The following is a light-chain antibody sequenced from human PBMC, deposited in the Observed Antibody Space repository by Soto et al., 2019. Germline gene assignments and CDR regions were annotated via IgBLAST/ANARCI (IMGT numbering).Light chain of an antibody. CDR1: RSNLGINF. V-gene: IGLV1-51*02. CDR3: ATWDGSLSVGV. J-gene: IGLJ1*01. CDR2: ENN. Sequence: QSVLTHPPSGSSAPQQKGTISRSRGRSNLGINFVSWYQQFPGGVPKLLIYENNKRPSGIPDRFSGAKSGTSATLDITGLQAGDEADYYCATWDGSLSVGVFGGGTKVTVL.